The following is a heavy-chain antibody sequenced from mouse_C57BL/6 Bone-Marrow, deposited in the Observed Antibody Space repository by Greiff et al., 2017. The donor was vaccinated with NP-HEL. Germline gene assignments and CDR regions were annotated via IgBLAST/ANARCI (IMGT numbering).Heavy chain of an antibody. J-gene: IGHJ4*01. CDR2: ISDGGSYT. CDR3: ARGNSNYDAMDY. Sequence: EVKVVESGGGLVKPGGSLKLSCAASGFTFSSYAMSWVRQTPEKRLEWVATISDGGSYTYYPDNVKGRFTISRDNAKNNLYLQMSHLKSEDTAMYYCARGNSNYDAMDYWGQGTSVTVSS. D-gene: IGHD2-5*01. V-gene: IGHV5-4*03. CDR1: GFTFSSYA.